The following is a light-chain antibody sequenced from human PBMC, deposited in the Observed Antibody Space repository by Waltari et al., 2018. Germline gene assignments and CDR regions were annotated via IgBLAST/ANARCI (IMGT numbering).Light chain of an antibody. V-gene: IGLV3-10*01. CDR1: TLPKKS. CDR3: FSTNTSDNF. J-gene: IGLJ2*01. CDR2: EDT. Sequence: SYELTQPPSVSVYPGQTARNTCSGETLPKKSDYWYQQNSGQAPVLVIYEDTKRPSGIPERFSGSSSGTMATLIINGAQVEDEGDYYCFSTNTSDNFFGGGTKLTVL.